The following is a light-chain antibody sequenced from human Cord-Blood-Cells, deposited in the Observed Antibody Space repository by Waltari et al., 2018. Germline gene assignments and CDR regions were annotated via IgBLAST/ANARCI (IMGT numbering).Light chain of an antibody. J-gene: IGLJ3*02. V-gene: IGLV2-11*01. CDR3: CSYAGSYTWV. CDR1: SSDVGGNNY. Sequence: QSALTQPRSVSGSPGQSGTISCTGTSSDVGGNNYAHWYQQHPGKAPKLMIYDVSKRPSGVPDRFSGSKSGNTASLTISGLQAEDEADYYCCSYAGSYTWVFGGGTKLTVL. CDR2: DVS.